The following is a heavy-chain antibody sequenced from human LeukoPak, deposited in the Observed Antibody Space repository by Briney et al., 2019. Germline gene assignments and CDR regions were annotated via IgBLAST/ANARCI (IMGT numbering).Heavy chain of an antibody. CDR1: GGSISSYY. Sequence: SETLSLTCIVSGGSISSYYWSWIRQPPGKGLEWIGYIYYTGSTNYNPSLKSRVTISLDTSKNQLSLKLRSVTAADTAVYYCARQDSGTYLNPLDIWGQGTVVTVSS. CDR3: ARQDSGTYLNPLDI. J-gene: IGHJ3*02. CDR2: IYYTGST. V-gene: IGHV4-59*08. D-gene: IGHD1-26*01.